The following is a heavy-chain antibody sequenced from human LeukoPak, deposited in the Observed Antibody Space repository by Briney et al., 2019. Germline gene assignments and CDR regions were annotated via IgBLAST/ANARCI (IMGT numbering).Heavy chain of an antibody. CDR1: GGSISSSSYY. D-gene: IGHD2-2*02. J-gene: IGHJ6*03. V-gene: IGHV4-39*07. CDR3: RVVPAAISAYYYYYYMDV. Sequence: SETLSLTCTVSGGSISSSSYYWGWIRQPPGKGLEWIGSIYYSGSTYYNPSLKSRVTISVDTSKNQFSLKLSSVTAADTGVYYCRVVPAAISAYYYYYYMDVWGKGTTVTASS. CDR2: IYYSGST.